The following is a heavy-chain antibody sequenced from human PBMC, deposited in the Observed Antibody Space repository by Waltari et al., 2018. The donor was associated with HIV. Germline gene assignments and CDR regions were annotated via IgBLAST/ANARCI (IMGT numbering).Heavy chain of an antibody. CDR2: IIPIFGTA. Sequence: QVQLVQSGAEVKKPGSSVKVSCKASGGTFSSYAISWVRQAPGQGLEWMGGIIPIFGTANYAQKFQGRVTITADESTSTAYMELSSLRSEDTAVYYCAREGLTYSGYDYYYYYGMDVWGQGTTVTVSS. D-gene: IGHD5-12*01. V-gene: IGHV1-69*01. CDR3: AREGLTYSGYDYYYYYGMDV. J-gene: IGHJ6*02. CDR1: GGTFSSYA.